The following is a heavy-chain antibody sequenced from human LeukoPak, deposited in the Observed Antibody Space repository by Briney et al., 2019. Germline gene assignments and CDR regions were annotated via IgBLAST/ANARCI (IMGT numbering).Heavy chain of an antibody. CDR1: GFTFSDYY. Sequence: GGSLRLSCAVSGFTFSDYYMSWLRQAPGKGLEWVSYISSDSSIIYYSDSVKGRFTISRDNAKNSLYLQMNSLRSEDTAVYYCANTEYRRLGRDYGGQGTLVTVSS. J-gene: IGHJ4*02. CDR2: ISSDSSII. D-gene: IGHD2-2*01. V-gene: IGHV3-11*04. CDR3: ANTEYRRLGRDY.